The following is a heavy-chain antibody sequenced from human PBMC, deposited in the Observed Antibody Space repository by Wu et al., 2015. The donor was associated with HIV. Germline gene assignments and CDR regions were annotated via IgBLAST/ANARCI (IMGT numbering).Heavy chain of an antibody. CDR2: INPNSGGT. V-gene: IGHV1-2*02. CDR1: GYTFTGYY. J-gene: IGHJ3*02. CDR3: AREGCIVGAIVWAFDI. D-gene: IGHD1-26*01. Sequence: QVQLVQSGAGVKKPGASVKVSCKASGYTFTGYYMHWVRQAPGQGLEWMGWINPNSGGTNYAQKFQGRVTMTRDTSISTAYMELSRLRSDDTAVYYCAREGCIVGAIVWAFDIWGQGTMVTVSS.